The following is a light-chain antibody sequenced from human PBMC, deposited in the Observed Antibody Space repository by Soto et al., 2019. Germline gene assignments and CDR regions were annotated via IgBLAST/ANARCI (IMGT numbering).Light chain of an antibody. CDR2: DAS. V-gene: IGKV1-5*01. CDR1: QSISIW. J-gene: IGKJ1*01. CDR3: QQYNSYSGT. Sequence: DIQMTQSPSTLSASVGDRVTITCRASQSISIWLAWYQQKPGQAPKLLIYDASSLESGVPSRFSGSGSGTEFPLTISRLQPDDFAGYYCQQYNSYSGTFGQGTKVEIK.